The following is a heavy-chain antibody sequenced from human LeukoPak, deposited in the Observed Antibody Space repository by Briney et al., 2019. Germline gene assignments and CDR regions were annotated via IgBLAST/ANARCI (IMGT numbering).Heavy chain of an antibody. Sequence: GGSLRLSCAASGFTFSSYSMNWVRQAPGKGLEWVSYISSSSSTIYYADSVKGRFTISRDNAKNSLYLQMNSLRAEDTAVYYCARDRVGATDYFDYWGQGTLVTVSS. CDR1: GFTFSSYS. CDR2: ISSSSSTI. D-gene: IGHD1-26*01. V-gene: IGHV3-48*01. J-gene: IGHJ4*02. CDR3: ARDRVGATDYFDY.